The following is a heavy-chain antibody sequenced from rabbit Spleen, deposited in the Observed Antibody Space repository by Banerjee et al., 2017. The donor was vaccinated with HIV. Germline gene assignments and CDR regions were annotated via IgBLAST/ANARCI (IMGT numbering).Heavy chain of an antibody. Sequence: QEQLEESGGGLVKPEGSLTLTCKASGFSFTEKEVMCWVRQAPGKGLEWIGCINTITGKTVYATWAKGRFTISRASSTTVFLQMTSLTAADTATYFCASAYSDIYFNLWGQGTLVTVS. CDR3: ASAYSDIYFNL. CDR2: INTITGKT. V-gene: IGHV1S45*01. CDR1: GFSFTEKEV. J-gene: IGHJ4*01. D-gene: IGHD6-1*01.